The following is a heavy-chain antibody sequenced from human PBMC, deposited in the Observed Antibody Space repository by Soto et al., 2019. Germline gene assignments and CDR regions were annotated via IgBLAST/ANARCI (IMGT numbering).Heavy chain of an antibody. D-gene: IGHD3-3*01. J-gene: IGHJ6*02. CDR1: GYAFTSYG. CDR2: ISAYNGNT. Sequence: GGSVKVSCKASGYAFTSYGISWVRQAPGQGLEWMGWISAYNGNTNYAQKLQGRVAMTTDTSTSTAYMELRSLRCGDTAVYYRAATYYDFWSGYSPYYYGMDVWGQGTTVTVSS. CDR3: AATYYDFWSGYSPYYYGMDV. V-gene: IGHV1-18*01.